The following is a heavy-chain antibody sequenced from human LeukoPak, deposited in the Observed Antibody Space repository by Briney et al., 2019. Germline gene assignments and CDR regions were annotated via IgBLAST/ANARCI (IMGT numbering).Heavy chain of an antibody. Sequence: ASVKVSCKASGYTFTSHGISWVRQAPGQGLEWMGWISAYNGITDYAHQVQGRVTMTTDTSTSTVYMELRSLRSDDTAVYYCATIVGATIWWGQGTLVTVSS. D-gene: IGHD1-26*01. J-gene: IGHJ4*02. V-gene: IGHV1-18*01. CDR3: ATIVGATIW. CDR1: GYTFTSHG. CDR2: ISAYNGIT.